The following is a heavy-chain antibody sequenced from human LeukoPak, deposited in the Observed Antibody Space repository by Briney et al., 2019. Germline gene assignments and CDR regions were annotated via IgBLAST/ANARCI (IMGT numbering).Heavy chain of an antibody. Sequence: SVKVSCKASEFTFTNSVMQWVRQARGQRLEWIGWIVVGSGNTNYAQKFQERVTITRDMSTSTAHMELSSLRSEDTAVYYCAAEGHYYYYGMDVWGQGTTVTVSS. J-gene: IGHJ6*02. CDR1: EFTFTNSV. CDR2: IVVGSGNT. V-gene: IGHV1-58*02. CDR3: AAEGHYYYYGMDV.